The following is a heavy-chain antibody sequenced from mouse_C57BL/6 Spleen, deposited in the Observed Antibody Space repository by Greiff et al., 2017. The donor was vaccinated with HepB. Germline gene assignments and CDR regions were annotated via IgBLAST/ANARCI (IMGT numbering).Heavy chain of an antibody. CDR1: GYSITSGYY. D-gene: IGHD2-12*01. Sequence: ESGPGLVKPSQSLSLTCSVTGYSITSGYYWNWIRQFPGNKLEWMGYISYDGSNNYNPSLKNRISITRDTSKNQFFLKLNSVTTEDTATYYCARGLYGYFDYWGQGTTLTVSS. V-gene: IGHV3-6*01. J-gene: IGHJ2*01. CDR2: ISYDGSN. CDR3: ARGLYGYFDY.